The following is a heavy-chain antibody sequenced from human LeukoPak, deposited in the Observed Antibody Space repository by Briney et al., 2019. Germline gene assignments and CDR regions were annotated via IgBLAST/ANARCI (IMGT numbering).Heavy chain of an antibody. J-gene: IGHJ5*02. CDR1: GGTFSSYA. CDR2: IIPIFGTA. V-gene: IGHV1-69*01. CDR3: ARSPIKGNWFDP. Sequence: VASVKVSCKASGGTFSSYAISWVRQAPGQGLEWMGGIIPIFGTANYAQKFQGRVTITADESTSTAYMELSSLRSEDTAVYYCARSPIKGNWFDPWGQGTLVTVSS.